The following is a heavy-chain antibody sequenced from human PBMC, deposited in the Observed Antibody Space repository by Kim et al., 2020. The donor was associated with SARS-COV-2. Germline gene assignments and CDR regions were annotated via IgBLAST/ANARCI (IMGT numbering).Heavy chain of an antibody. CDR2: INPSGGST. D-gene: IGHD3-22*01. CDR1: GYTFSYYY. J-gene: IGHJ6*02. V-gene: IGHV1-46*01. Sequence: ASVKVSCKASGYTFSYYYVHWVRQAPGQGLEWMGVINPSGGSTRYAQNFQGRVTMTGDTSTSTVYMELSRLRSEDTAVYYCARDFTYDSSPTKSIVNDYFYFLFDVWGQGTTVTVSS. CDR3: ARDFTYDSSPTKSIVNDYFYFLFDV.